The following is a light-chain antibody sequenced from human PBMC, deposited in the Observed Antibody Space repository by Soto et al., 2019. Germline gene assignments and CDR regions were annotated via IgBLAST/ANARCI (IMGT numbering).Light chain of an antibody. J-gene: IGKJ2*01. CDR3: QKYNSSPPT. CDR1: QGVSNY. Sequence: DIEMTQSPSSLSVSVGDRVTITCRASQGVSNYLAWYQQKPGKVPKLLIYAASTWASGVPARFSGSGSGTDFTLTISSLQSEDFAAYYCQKYNSSPPTFGQGTKVEIK. V-gene: IGKV1-27*01. CDR2: AAS.